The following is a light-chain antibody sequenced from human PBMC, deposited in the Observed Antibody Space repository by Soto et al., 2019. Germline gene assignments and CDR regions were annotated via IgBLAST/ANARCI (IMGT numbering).Light chain of an antibody. CDR2: AAS. V-gene: IGKV1-39*01. J-gene: IGKJ2*01. Sequence: DIQMTQSPSSLSASVGDRVTITCRASQKISTYINWYQQKPGKAPQLLIYAASNLQSGVPSTFSGSGSGTDFTLTISGVRPEDFATYFCQQSYITPYTFGQGSRLEI. CDR1: QKISTY. CDR3: QQSYITPYT.